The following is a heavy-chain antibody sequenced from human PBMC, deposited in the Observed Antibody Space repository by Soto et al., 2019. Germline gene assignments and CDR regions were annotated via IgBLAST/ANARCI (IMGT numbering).Heavy chain of an antibody. CDR3: ARFGEIAVAGFDY. V-gene: IGHV5-51*01. CDR2: IYPGDSDT. D-gene: IGHD6-19*01. CDR1: GYSFTSYW. Sequence: GESLKISCKGSGYSFTSYWIGWVRQMPGKGLEWMGIIYPGDSDTRYSPSFQGQVSIPADQSISTAYLQWSSLKASDTAMYYCARFGEIAVAGFDYWGQGTLVTVSS. J-gene: IGHJ4*02.